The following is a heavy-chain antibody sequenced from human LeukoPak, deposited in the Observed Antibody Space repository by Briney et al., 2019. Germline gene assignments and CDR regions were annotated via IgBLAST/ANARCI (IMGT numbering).Heavy chain of an antibody. CDR2: IITILGIA. Sequence: PEASVKVSCKASGGTFSGYAISWVRQAPGQGLEWMGRIITILGIANYAQKFQGRVTITADKSTSTADMELISLRSEDMAVYYCARGGIAVASDAFDIWGQGTMVTVSS. CDR3: ARGGIAVASDAFDI. V-gene: IGHV1-69*04. D-gene: IGHD6-19*01. CDR1: GGTFSGYA. J-gene: IGHJ3*02.